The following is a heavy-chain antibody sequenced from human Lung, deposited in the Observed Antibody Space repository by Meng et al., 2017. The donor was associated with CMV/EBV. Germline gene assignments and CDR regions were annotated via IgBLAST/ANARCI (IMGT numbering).Heavy chain of an antibody. D-gene: IGHD6-6*01. CDR1: GGTLNTYV. CDR3: ATYSSSDTGFDS. J-gene: IGHJ4*02. V-gene: IGHV1-69*05. CDR2: ITPLVGSA. Sequence: SXXVSCKASGGTLNTYVINWVRQAPGQGLEWMGGITPLVGSADYAQKFQGRVTISTDEPTTTAYMDLGSLRSDDTAVYYCATYSSSDTGFDSWGQGSLVTVSS.